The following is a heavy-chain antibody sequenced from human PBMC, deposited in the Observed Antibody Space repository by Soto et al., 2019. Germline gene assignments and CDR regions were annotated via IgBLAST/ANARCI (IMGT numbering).Heavy chain of an antibody. V-gene: IGHV3-9*01. Sequence: EVQLVESGGGLVQPGRSLRLSCAASGFTFDDYAMHWVRQAPGKGLEWVSGISWNSGSIGYADSVKGRVTISRDNAKNSLYLQMNSLRAEDTALYYCAKGLYSSGWYYFDYWGQGTLVTVSS. CDR3: AKGLYSSGWYYFDY. D-gene: IGHD6-19*01. CDR2: ISWNSGSI. CDR1: GFTFDDYA. J-gene: IGHJ4*02.